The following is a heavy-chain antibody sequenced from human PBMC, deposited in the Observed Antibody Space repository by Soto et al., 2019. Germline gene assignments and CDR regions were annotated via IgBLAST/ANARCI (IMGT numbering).Heavy chain of an antibody. Sequence: GSLRLSCAASGFTFSSYGMSWVRQAPGKGLEWVSGISGSGDTTYYADSVKGRFTISRDNSKNTLYLQMNTLRAEDTAVYYCAMGYSYAPFDPWGQGILVTVPQ. D-gene: IGHD5-18*01. J-gene: IGHJ5*02. CDR3: AMGYSYAPFDP. V-gene: IGHV3-23*01. CDR2: ISGSGDTT. CDR1: GFTFSSYG.